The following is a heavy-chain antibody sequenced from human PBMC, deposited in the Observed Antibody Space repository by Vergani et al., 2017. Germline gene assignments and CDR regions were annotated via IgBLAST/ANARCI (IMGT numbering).Heavy chain of an antibody. V-gene: IGHV4-61*02. D-gene: IGHD3/OR15-3a*01. CDR3: PRGETRTDWFDP. CDR2: VYNSGTS. Sequence: QVQLHESGPGLVKPSETLSLICSVSGVSMQSGSFYWAWIRQTAGRRLEWRGRVYNSGTSNSNSSLNGRVTIFVDKSKNILSLRLNSVTAADTAVYYCPRGETRTDWFDPWGRGTLVTVSS. J-gene: IGHJ5*02. CDR1: GVSMQSGSFY.